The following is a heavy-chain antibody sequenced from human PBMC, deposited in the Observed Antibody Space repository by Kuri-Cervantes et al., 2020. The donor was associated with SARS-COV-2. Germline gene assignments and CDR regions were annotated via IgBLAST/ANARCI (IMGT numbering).Heavy chain of an antibody. CDR3: ARGGYLNFDY. CDR2: IIPMFGTA. Sequence: SVKVSCKASGGTFSSYAISWVRQAPGQGLEWMGGIIPMFGTANYAQKFQGRVTMTRDTSTSTVYMELSSLRSEDTAVYYCARGGYLNFDYWGQGTLVTVSS. V-gene: IGHV1-69*05. CDR1: GGTFSSYA. J-gene: IGHJ4*02. D-gene: IGHD1-26*01.